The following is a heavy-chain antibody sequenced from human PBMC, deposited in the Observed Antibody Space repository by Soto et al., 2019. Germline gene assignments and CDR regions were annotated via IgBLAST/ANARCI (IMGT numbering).Heavy chain of an antibody. CDR3: GRGRSGKLVVFY. Sequence: QVQLVQSGAEVKESGASVKVSCKASGYSFTGHYIHWVRQAPGQGPEWVGEISPKSGGTRYGQKFQGRVTMTKDTSINTVYMELSNLSPDDTAVYYCGRGRSGKLVVFYWGQGTLVTVHS. J-gene: IGHJ4*02. D-gene: IGHD1-26*01. CDR1: GYSFTGHY. CDR2: ISPKSGGT. V-gene: IGHV1-2*02.